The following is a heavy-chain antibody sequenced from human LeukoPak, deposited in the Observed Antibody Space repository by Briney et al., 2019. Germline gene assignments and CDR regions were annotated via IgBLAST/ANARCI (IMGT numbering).Heavy chain of an antibody. D-gene: IGHD6-13*01. Sequence: GGSLRLSCAASGFTFSSYAVHWVRQAPGKGLEWVAVISYDGSNKYYADSVKGRFTISRDNSKNTLYLQMNSLRAEDTAVYYCARGDLWGIAPAAGYWGQGTLVTVSS. CDR1: GFTFSSYA. J-gene: IGHJ4*02. CDR3: ARGDLWGIAPAAGY. V-gene: IGHV3-30-3*01. CDR2: ISYDGSNK.